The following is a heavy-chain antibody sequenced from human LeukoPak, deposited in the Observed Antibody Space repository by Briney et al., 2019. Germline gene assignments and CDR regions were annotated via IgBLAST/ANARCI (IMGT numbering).Heavy chain of an antibody. Sequence: SETLSLTCTVSGGSISSGDYYWSWIRQPPGKGLEWIGYIYYSGSTYYNPSLKSRVTISVDTSKNQFSLKLSSVTAADTAVYYCAREPMVRESGYYYHGMDVWGQGTTVTVSS. J-gene: IGHJ6*02. V-gene: IGHV4-30-4*01. D-gene: IGHD3-10*01. CDR1: GGSISSGDYY. CDR3: AREPMVRESGYYYHGMDV. CDR2: IYYSGST.